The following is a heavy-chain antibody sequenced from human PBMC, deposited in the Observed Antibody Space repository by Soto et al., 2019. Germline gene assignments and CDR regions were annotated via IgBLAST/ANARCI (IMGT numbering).Heavy chain of an antibody. J-gene: IGHJ4*02. CDR1: GGSFSGYY. V-gene: IGHV4-34*01. D-gene: IGHD6-13*01. Sequence: QVQLQQWGAGLLKPSETLSLTCAVYGGSFSGYYWSWIRQPPGKGLEWIGEINQSGSTNYHPSLKSRVTRSVDTSKNQFSLKLSSVTAADTAAYYCARTYSSSWSPFDYWGQGTLVTVSS. CDR3: ARTYSSSWSPFDY. CDR2: INQSGST.